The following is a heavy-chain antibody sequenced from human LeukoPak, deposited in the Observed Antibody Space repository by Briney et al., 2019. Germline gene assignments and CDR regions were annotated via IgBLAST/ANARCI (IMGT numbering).Heavy chain of an antibody. J-gene: IGHJ3*02. V-gene: IGHV3-23*01. D-gene: IGHD3-22*01. CDR3: AKMTYYYDSSGYYPNAFDI. CDR1: GFTFSGYA. CDR2: ISGSGGST. Sequence: GASPRLSCAASGFTFSGYAMSWVRQAPGKGLEWVSAISGSGGSTYYADSVKGRFTISRDNSKNTLYLQMNSLRAEDTAVYYCAKMTYYYDSSGYYPNAFDIWGQGTMVTVSS.